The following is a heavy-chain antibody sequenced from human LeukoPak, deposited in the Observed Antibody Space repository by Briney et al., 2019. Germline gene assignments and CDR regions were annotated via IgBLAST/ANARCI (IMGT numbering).Heavy chain of an antibody. CDR3: ARDRYCSGGSCGRSCGCCYMDV. J-gene: IGHJ6*03. V-gene: IGHV1-46*01. CDR1: GYTFTTYY. CDR2: INPSGVIT. D-gene: IGHD2-15*01. Sequence: ASVKVSSTASGYTFTTYYMHWVRQAPGQGLEWMGIINPSGVITSYAQKFQGRVTMNRDMSTSTVYMELSSLRSEDTAVYYCARDRYCSGGSCGRSCGCCYMDVWGKGTTVTVSS.